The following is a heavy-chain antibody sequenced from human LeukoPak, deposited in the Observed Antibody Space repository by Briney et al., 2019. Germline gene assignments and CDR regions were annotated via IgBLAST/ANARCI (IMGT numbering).Heavy chain of an antibody. CDR2: INHSGST. V-gene: IGHV4-34*01. CDR1: GGSFSGYC. D-gene: IGHD2-2*01. J-gene: IGHJ6*02. CDR3: ARNGCSSTSCYYYYYYGMDV. Sequence: PSETLSLTCAVYGGSFSGYCWSWIRQPPGKGLEWIGEINHSGSTNYNPSLKSRVTISVDTSKNQFSLKLSSVTAADTAVYYCARNGCSSTSCYYYYYYGMDVWGQGTTVTVSS.